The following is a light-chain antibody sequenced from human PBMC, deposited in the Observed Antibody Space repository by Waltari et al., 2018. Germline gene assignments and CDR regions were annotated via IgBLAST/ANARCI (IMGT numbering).Light chain of an antibody. J-gene: IGKJ2*01. V-gene: IGKV4-1*01. CDR3: QQYYATPNT. CDR1: QRLFHTNNKNY. Sequence: DIVVTQSPDSLAVSLGGRATIHCKSSQRLFHTNNKNYLAWYQQKPGQPPKLLIYWASTRDSGVPDRFSGSGSGTDFTLAISSLQPEDVAVYYCQQYYATPNTFGQGTNVEIK. CDR2: WAS.